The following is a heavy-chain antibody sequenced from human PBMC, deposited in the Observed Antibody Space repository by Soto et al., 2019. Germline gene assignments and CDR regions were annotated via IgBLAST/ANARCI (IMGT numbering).Heavy chain of an antibody. D-gene: IGHD3-16*02. J-gene: IGHJ6*02. CDR1: GYTFTSYY. CDR3: ARGLGELSLFAYYYYYGMGV. Sequence: ASVKVSCKASGYTFTSYYMHWVRQAPGQGLEWMGIINPSGGSTSYAQKFQGRVTMTRDTSTSTVYMELSSLRSEDTAVYYCARGLGELSLFAYYYYYGMGVWGQGTTVTVSS. V-gene: IGHV1-46*01. CDR2: INPSGGST.